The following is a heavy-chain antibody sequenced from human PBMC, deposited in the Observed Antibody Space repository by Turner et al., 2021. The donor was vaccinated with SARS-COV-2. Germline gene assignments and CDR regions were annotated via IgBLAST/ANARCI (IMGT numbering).Heavy chain of an antibody. Sequence: QESGPGVVKPSETLSLTCTVSGGSISSYDYYWDWIRQPPGMGLELIWSMYYSGTTHYNPSLRGRVTISIDTSKNQFSLNVTSVTATDTSVYYCARRVDYWGQGMLVTVSS. CDR3: ARRVDY. CDR1: GGSISSYDYY. J-gene: IGHJ4*02. CDR2: MYYSGTT. V-gene: IGHV4-39*01.